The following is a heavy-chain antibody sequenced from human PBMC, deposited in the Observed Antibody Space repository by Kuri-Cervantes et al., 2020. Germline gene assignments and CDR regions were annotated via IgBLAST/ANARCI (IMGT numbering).Heavy chain of an antibody. V-gene: IGHV3-11*01. CDR1: GFTFSDYY. CDR2: ISSSGSTI. Sequence: GESLKISCAASGFTFSDYYMSWIRQAPGKGLEWVSYISSSGSTIYYADSVKGRFTISRDNSKNTLYLRMKSLRADDTAMYYCAKDPAVTTPWGFFDSWGLGTLVTVSS. J-gene: IGHJ4*02. CDR3: AKDPAVTTPWGFFDS. D-gene: IGHD4-11*01.